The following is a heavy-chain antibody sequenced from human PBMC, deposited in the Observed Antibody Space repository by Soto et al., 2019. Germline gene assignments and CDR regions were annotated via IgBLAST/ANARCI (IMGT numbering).Heavy chain of an antibody. CDR1: GGSISSYY. V-gene: IGHV4-59*08. CDR3: ARHGYRYFDWLGDFDY. Sequence: SETLSLTCTVSGGSISSYYWSWIRQPPGKGLEWIGYIYYSGSTNYNPSLKSRVTISVDTSKNQFSLKLSSVTAADTAVYYCARHGYRYFDWLGDFDYWGQGTLVTVSS. J-gene: IGHJ4*02. CDR2: IYYSGST. D-gene: IGHD3-9*01.